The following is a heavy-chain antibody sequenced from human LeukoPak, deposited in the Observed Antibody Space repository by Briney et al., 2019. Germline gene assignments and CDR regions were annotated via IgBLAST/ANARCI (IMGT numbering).Heavy chain of an antibody. V-gene: IGHV4-39*07. J-gene: IGHJ4*02. CDR2: IYHSGST. CDR3: ARARGVTAPYYFDY. Sequence: SETLSLTCTVSGGSISSSSYYWGWIRQPPGKGLEWIGSIYHSGSTYYNPSLESRVTVSVDTSKNQFSLNLNSVTAADTAVYYCARARGVTAPYYFDYWGQGTLVTVST. D-gene: IGHD2-21*02. CDR1: GGSISSSSYY.